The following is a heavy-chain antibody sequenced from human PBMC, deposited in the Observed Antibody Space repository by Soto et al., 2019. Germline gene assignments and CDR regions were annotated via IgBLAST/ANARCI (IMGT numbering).Heavy chain of an antibody. J-gene: IGHJ6*02. V-gene: IGHV4-4*07. CDR1: GDSVSNYY. D-gene: IGHD1-20*01. CDR3: TKGPNWNYYSGGVDV. Sequence: QVQLQESGPGLVKPSETLSLTCTVSGDSVSNYYWSWIRQPAGRGLEWIGRVYSSGATNYNPSLNGRVTRSVDTSRNQFSLRLSSVTAADTAIYYCTKGPNWNYYSGGVDVWGQGTAVSVSS. CDR2: VYSSGAT.